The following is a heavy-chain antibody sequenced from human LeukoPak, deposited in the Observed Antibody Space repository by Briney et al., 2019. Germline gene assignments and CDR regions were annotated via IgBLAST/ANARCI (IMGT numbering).Heavy chain of an antibody. V-gene: IGHV4-59*01. J-gene: IGHJ4*02. Sequence: GSLRLSCGASGFAFSSYVMHWLRQPPGEGLEWIAYIHYTGRTNYNPSLKGRVTISVDTSNSQFSLNLNSVTAADTAVYYCARGAGWYDYWGQGTLVTVSS. D-gene: IGHD6-19*01. CDR2: IHYTGRT. CDR3: ARGAGWYDY. CDR1: GFAFSSYV.